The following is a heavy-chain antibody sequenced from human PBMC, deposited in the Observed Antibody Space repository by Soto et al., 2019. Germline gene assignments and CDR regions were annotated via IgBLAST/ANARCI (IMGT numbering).Heavy chain of an antibody. CDR3: ATLQLAGPDY. D-gene: IGHD6-19*01. Sequence: EVLLVESGGDLVQPGGSLRLSCAASGFTLSDYWMHWVRQVPGTGLVWVSRISNDGSGTSYADFVKGRFTISKDDAKNTVYLQMNSLSAEDTAVYYCATLQLAGPDYWGQGTLVTVSS. V-gene: IGHV3-74*01. CDR2: ISNDGSGT. J-gene: IGHJ4*02. CDR1: GFTLSDYW.